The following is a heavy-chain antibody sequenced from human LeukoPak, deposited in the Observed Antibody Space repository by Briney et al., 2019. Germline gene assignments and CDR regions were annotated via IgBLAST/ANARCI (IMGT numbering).Heavy chain of an antibody. V-gene: IGHV3-48*03. CDR1: GFTFSSYE. Sequence: PGGSLRLSCAASGFTFSSYEMNWVRQAPGKGLEWISYIRSSGNTIYYADSVKGRFTISRDNAKNSLYLQMSSLRAEDTAVYYCARVPQPSGIINYGMDVWDQGTTVTVSS. J-gene: IGHJ6*02. D-gene: IGHD1-1*01. CDR2: IRSSGNTI. CDR3: ARVPQPSGIINYGMDV.